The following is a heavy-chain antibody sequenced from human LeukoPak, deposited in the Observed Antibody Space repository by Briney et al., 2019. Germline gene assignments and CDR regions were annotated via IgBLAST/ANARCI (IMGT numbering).Heavy chain of an antibody. V-gene: IGHV4-34*01. CDR2: INHSGST. D-gene: IGHD4-11*01. Sequence: SSETLSLTCAVYGGSFSGYYWSWIRQPPGKGLEWIGEINHSGSTNYNPSLKSRVTISVDTSKNQFSLKLSSVTAADTAVYYCARDRTLTKVAYFDYWGQGTLVTVSS. J-gene: IGHJ4*02. CDR1: GGSFSGYY. CDR3: ARDRTLTKVAYFDY.